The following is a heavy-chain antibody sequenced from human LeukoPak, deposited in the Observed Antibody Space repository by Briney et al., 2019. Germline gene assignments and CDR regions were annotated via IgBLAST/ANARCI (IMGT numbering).Heavy chain of an antibody. CDR1: GFTFSSYS. CDR3: AKGGTSVTRYVDY. CDR2: LSYDGTNT. V-gene: IGHV3-30*18. Sequence: GGSLRLSCVASGFTFSSYSMQWVRQTPGKGLEWVGILSYDGTNTYYGESVKGRFTISRDNSQNTVYLQMKSLRAEDTAVYYCAKGGTSVTRYVDYWGQGTLVTVSS. J-gene: IGHJ4*02. D-gene: IGHD4-17*01.